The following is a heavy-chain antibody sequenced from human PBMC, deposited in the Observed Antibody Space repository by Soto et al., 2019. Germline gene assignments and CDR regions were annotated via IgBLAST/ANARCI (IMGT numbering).Heavy chain of an antibody. D-gene: IGHD6-13*01. V-gene: IGHV5-51*01. CDR3: ARHGDSSSWYPDH. CDR2: AQPGHSDT. J-gene: IGHJ4*02. CDR1: GYRFRSFW. Sequence: PGESLKISFQASGYRFRSFWIGWVRQMPGKGLEWMGIAQPGHSDTRYSPSFQGHVTISADESTNTAYLQWSSLRASDTAMYFCARHGDSSSWYPDHWGQGTLVTVSS.